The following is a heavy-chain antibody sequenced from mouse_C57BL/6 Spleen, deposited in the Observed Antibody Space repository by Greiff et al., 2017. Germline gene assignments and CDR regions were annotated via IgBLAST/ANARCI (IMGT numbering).Heavy chain of an antibody. D-gene: IGHD1-1*01. CDR3: ARNDGSSYYFDY. CDR1: GYTFTSYG. V-gene: IGHV1-81*01. Sequence: QVQLKQSGAELARPGASVKLSCKASGYTFTSYGISWVKQRTGQGLEWIGEIYPRSGNTYYNEKFKGKATLTADKSSSTAYMELRSLTSEDSAVYFCARNDGSSYYFDYWGQGTTRTVSS. J-gene: IGHJ2*01. CDR2: IYPRSGNT.